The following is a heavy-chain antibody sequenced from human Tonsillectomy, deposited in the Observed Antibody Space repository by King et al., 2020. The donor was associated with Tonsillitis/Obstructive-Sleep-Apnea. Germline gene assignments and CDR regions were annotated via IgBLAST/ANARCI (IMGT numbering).Heavy chain of an antibody. J-gene: IGHJ3*02. CDR2: IYPGDSYI. D-gene: IGHD2-2*01. CDR3: ARRNSLGYCSTTSCPDPFDI. CDR1: GYSFTSHW. Sequence: QLVQSGAEVKKPGESLKISCKGSGYSFTSHWIAWVRQMSGKGLEWMGIIYPGDSYIRYSPSFQGQVTISADKSISTAYLQWSSLKASDTAIYYCARRNSLGYCSTTSCPDPFDIWGQGTMVTVSS. V-gene: IGHV5-51*01.